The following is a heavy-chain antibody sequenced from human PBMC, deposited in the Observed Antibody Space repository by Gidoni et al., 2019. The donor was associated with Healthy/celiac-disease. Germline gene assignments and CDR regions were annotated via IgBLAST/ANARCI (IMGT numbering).Heavy chain of an antibody. D-gene: IGHD3-10*01. CDR1: GGSFRGYY. Sequence: QVQLQQWGAGLLKPSETLSLTCAVYGGSFRGYYWSWIRQPPGKGLEWIGEINHSGSTNYNPSLKSRVTISVDTSKNQFSLKLSSVTAADTAVYYCARGDPYYGSGTYGYWGQGTLVTVSS. J-gene: IGHJ4*02. V-gene: IGHV4-34*01. CDR3: ARGDPYYGSGTYGY. CDR2: INHSGST.